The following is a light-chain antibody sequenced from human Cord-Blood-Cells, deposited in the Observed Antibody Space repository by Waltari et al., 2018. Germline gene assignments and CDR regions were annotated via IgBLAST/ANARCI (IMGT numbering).Light chain of an antibody. CDR1: QSVSYSSNNKNY. V-gene: IGKV4-1*01. J-gene: IGKJ2*01. CDR2: WAS. Sequence: DIVMNQSPETLAVSLGARATINCKSSQSVSYSSNNKNYVARYQQKPGQPPKLLMYWASSRESGVPVRFRCSVSGSDFTLTIIILQEEYVSVYCCQQYYSTPFTVGHGTKLVIK. CDR3: QQYYSTPFT.